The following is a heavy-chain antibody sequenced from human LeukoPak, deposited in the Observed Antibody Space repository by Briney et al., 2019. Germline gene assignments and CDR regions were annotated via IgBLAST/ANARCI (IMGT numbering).Heavy chain of an antibody. Sequence: GGSLRLSCAASGFTFSDYYMSWIRQAPGEGLGWVSYISSSGSTIYYADSVKGRFTISRDNAKNSLYLQMNSLRAEDTAVYYCAREFYRGNLIPWGQGTLVTVSS. CDR3: AREFYRGNLIP. CDR2: ISSSGSTI. D-gene: IGHD1-26*01. V-gene: IGHV3-11*01. J-gene: IGHJ4*02. CDR1: GFTFSDYY.